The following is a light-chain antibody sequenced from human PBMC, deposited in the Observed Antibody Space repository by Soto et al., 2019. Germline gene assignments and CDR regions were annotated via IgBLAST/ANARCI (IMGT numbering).Light chain of an antibody. CDR1: QDISNY. V-gene: IGKV1-33*01. CDR3: QQYDNLPLT. J-gene: IGKJ4*01. CDR2: DAS. Sequence: DIHMAQDPSSLSASLGGLVTITCQASQDISNYLNWYQQKPGKAPKLLIYDASNLETGVPSRFSGSGSGTDFTFTISSLQPEDIATYYCQQYDNLPLTFGGGTKVDI.